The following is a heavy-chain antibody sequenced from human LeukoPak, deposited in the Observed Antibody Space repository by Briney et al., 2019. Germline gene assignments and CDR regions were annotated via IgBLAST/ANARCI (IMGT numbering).Heavy chain of an antibody. Sequence: GRSLRLSCAASGFTFSSYAMHWVRQAPGKGLEWVAVISYDGSNKYYADSVKGRFTISRDNSKNTLYLQMNSLRAEDTAVYYCARDGNYYYYYMDVWGKGTTVTVSS. V-gene: IGHV3-30*04. D-gene: IGHD1-14*01. J-gene: IGHJ6*03. CDR2: ISYDGSNK. CDR1: GFTFSSYA. CDR3: ARDGNYYYYYMDV.